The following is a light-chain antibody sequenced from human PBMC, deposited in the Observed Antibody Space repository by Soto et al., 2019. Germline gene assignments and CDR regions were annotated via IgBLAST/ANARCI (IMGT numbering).Light chain of an antibody. Sequence: EIVMTQSPATVSVSPGERATLSCRASQSVSSDLVWYQQKPGQAPRLLIYHASTRATGIPARFSGSGSGTEFTPTISSLQSEDFAVYYCQQYNNWPRTFGQGTKVDIK. V-gene: IGKV3-15*01. CDR3: QQYNNWPRT. CDR1: QSVSSD. J-gene: IGKJ1*01. CDR2: HAS.